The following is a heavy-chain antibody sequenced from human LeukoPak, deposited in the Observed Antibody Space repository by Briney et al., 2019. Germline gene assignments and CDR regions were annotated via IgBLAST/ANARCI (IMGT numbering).Heavy chain of an antibody. CDR1: GYSISSGYY. J-gene: IGHJ4*02. Sequence: PSETLSLTCTVSGYSISSGYYWGWIRQPPGKGLEWIGSIYHSGSTYYNTSLKSRVTISVDTSKNQFSLELSSVTAADTAVYYCARVTGYMIEDYFDYWGQGTLVAVSS. D-gene: IGHD3-22*01. CDR2: IYHSGST. V-gene: IGHV4-38-2*02. CDR3: ARVTGYMIEDYFDY.